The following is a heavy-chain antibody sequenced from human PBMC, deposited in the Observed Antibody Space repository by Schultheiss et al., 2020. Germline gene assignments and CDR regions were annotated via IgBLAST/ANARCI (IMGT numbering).Heavy chain of an antibody. CDR1: GYTFTSYG. Sequence: ASVKVSCKASGYTFTSYGISWVRQAPGQGLEWMGWISAYNGNTNYVQNLHGRFTMTSDTSTSTAYMELRSLRSDDTAVYYCARDRGYLMTGYFVFSSEHWGQGTLVTVSS. CDR3: ARDRGYLMTGYFVFSSEH. D-gene: IGHD3-9*01. J-gene: IGHJ4*02. CDR2: ISAYNGNT. V-gene: IGHV1-18*01.